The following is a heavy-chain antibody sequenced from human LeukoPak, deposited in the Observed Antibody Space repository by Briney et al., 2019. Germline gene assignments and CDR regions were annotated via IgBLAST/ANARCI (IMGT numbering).Heavy chain of an antibody. CDR3: ARLAYYDFWSGYYTSGYYYYGIDV. Sequence: SETLSLTCAVYGGSFSGYYWSWIRQPPGKGLEWIGEINHSGSTNYNPSLKSRVTISVDTSKNQFSLKLSSVTAADTAVYYCARLAYYDFWSGYYTSGYYYYGIDVWGQGTTVTVSS. CDR2: INHSGST. CDR1: GGSFSGYY. D-gene: IGHD3-3*01. V-gene: IGHV4-34*01. J-gene: IGHJ6*02.